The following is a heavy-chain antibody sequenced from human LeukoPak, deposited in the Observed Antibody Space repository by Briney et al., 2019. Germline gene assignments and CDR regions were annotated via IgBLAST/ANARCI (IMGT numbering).Heavy chain of an antibody. Sequence: GGSLRLSCVVSGFTVSNNYMSWVRQAPRKGLEWVSLIYSGGSTYYADSVKGRFTISRDNAKNSLFLQVNSLRTEDTALYYCARSVELVRGYFDFWGQGTLVTVSS. CDR3: ARSVELVRGYFDF. CDR1: GFTVSNNY. J-gene: IGHJ4*02. CDR2: IYSGGST. V-gene: IGHV3-53*05. D-gene: IGHD1-1*01.